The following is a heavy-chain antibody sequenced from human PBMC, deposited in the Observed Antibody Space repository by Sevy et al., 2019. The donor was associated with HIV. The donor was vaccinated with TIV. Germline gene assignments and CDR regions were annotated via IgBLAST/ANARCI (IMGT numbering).Heavy chain of an antibody. CDR2: IKQDGSVK. CDR3: VRAVAADGSF. CDR1: GFSLNTYW. D-gene: IGHD6-13*01. Sequence: GGSLRLSCAASGFSLNTYWMSWVRQAPGKGLEWVANIKQDGSVKYYVDFVKGRFTMSRDNARNFLYRQMNSLRAEDTARYYCVRAVAADGSFWGQGTLVTVSS. V-gene: IGHV3-7*01. J-gene: IGHJ4*02.